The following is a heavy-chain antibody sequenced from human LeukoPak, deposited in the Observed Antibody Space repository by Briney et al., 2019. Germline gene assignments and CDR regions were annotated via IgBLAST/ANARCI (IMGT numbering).Heavy chain of an antibody. J-gene: IGHJ4*02. CDR2: IYYSGST. V-gene: IGHV4-39*01. CDR3: ARHPYYDFWSGYFFDY. CDR1: GGSISSSSYY. Sequence: PSETLSLTCTVSGGSISSSSYYWDWIRQPPGKGLEWIGSIYYSGSTYYNPSLKSRVTISVDTSKNQFSLKLSSVTAADTAVYYCARHPYYDFWSGYFFDYWGQGTLVTVSS. D-gene: IGHD3-3*01.